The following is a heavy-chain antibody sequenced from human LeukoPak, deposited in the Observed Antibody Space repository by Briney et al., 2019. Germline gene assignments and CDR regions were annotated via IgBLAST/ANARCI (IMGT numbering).Heavy chain of an antibody. CDR2: ISGSGGST. V-gene: IGHV3-23*01. J-gene: IGHJ6*02. D-gene: IGHD3-10*01. CDR1: GFTFSSYA. Sequence: PGGSLRLSCAASGFTFSSYAMSWVRQAPGKGLEWVSAISGSGGSTYYADSVKGRFTISRDNSKNTLYLQMSSLRAEDTAVYYCAKDRPRMVRGPRGVYGMDVWGQGTTVTVSS. CDR3: AKDRPRMVRGPRGVYGMDV.